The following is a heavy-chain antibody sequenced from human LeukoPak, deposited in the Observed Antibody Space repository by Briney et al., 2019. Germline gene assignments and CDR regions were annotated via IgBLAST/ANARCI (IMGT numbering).Heavy chain of an antibody. Sequence: ASVKVSCKASGYTFTDYFIHWVRQAPGQGLEWMGWINPNIGDASYAQKFQDRVTMTRDRSINTAYMELSRLSSDDTAVYYCARMALDGGDSIGFDSWGQGTLVTVSS. D-gene: IGHD2-21*02. J-gene: IGHJ5*01. CDR1: GYTFTDYF. CDR2: INPNIGDA. CDR3: ARMALDGGDSIGFDS. V-gene: IGHV1-2*02.